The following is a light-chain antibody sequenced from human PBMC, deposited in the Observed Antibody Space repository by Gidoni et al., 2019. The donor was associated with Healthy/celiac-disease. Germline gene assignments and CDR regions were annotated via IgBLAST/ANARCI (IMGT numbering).Light chain of an antibody. CDR3: QQLNSYPR. V-gene: IGKV1-9*01. J-gene: IGKJ3*01. Sequence: DIQLTQSPSFLSASVGDRVTITCRASQGISSYLAWYQHKPGKAPKLLIYAASTLQSGVPSRFSGSGSGTEFTLTISSLQPEDFATYYCQQLNSYPRFGPGTKVDIK. CDR1: QGISSY. CDR2: AAS.